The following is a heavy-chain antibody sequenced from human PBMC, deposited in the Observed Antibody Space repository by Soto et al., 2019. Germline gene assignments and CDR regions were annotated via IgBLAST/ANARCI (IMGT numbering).Heavy chain of an antibody. D-gene: IGHD2-2*01. Sequence: GGSLRLCCAASGFPFSRYAVSWVRQAPGKGLEWVSAISGSGVSTYYADSVKGRFTISRDNSKNSLYLQMNSLRAEDTAVYYCAREYCSSTSCLNWFDPWGQGT. J-gene: IGHJ5*02. CDR2: ISGSGVST. CDR3: AREYCSSTSCLNWFDP. V-gene: IGHV3-23*01. CDR1: GFPFSRYA.